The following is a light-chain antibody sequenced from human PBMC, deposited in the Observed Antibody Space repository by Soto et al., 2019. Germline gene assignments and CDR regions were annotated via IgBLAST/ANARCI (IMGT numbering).Light chain of an antibody. CDR3: SSYTSSSTVV. CDR1: SSDIGAYNY. V-gene: IGLV2-14*01. J-gene: IGLJ2*01. Sequence: QSALTQPASVSGSPGQSITISCTGTSSDIGAYNYVSWYQQHPDKAPKVMIYDVTDRPSGVSNRFSGSKSGYTASLTISGLQAEDEADYYCSSYTSSSTVVFGGGTKVTVL. CDR2: DVT.